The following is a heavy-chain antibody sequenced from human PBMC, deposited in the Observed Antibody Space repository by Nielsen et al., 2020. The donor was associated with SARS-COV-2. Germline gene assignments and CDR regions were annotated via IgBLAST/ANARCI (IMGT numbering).Heavy chain of an antibody. J-gene: IGHJ6*02. CDR3: ARRGNSGYDYYYYYGMDV. CDR2: IYPGDSDT. V-gene: IGHV5-51*01. Sequence: GESLKISCKGSGYSFTSYWIGWVRQMPGKGLEWMGIIYPGDSDTRYSPSFQGQVTISADKSISTAYLQWSSLKASDTAMYYCARRGNSGYDYYYYYGMDVWGQGTTVTVSS. CDR1: GYSFTSYW. D-gene: IGHD5-12*01.